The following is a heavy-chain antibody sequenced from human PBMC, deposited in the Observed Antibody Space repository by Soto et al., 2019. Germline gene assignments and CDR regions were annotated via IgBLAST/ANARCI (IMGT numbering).Heavy chain of an antibody. J-gene: IGHJ4*02. CDR3: VSQRTSVLTQAYFDY. V-gene: IGHV4-39*01. Sequence: SETLSLPCTVSGGSVSNSNYYWGWIRQSPGKGLEWIGSVYYRGRSYSKSSVKSRVTISVDTSKNQFSLNLNSVTASDTAVYFCVSQRTSVLTQAYFDYWGPGALVTVSS. CDR2: VYYRGRS. D-gene: IGHD2-8*01. CDR1: GGSVSNSNYY.